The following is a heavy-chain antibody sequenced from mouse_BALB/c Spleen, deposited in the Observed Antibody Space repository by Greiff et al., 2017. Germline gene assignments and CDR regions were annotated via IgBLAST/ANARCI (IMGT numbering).Heavy chain of an antibody. CDR3: ARSGYGSSPYAY. CDR2: INPGSGGT. J-gene: IGHJ3*01. D-gene: IGHD1-1*01. Sequence: QVQLQQSGAELVRPGTSVKVSCKASGYAFTNYLIEWVKQRPGQGLEWIGVINPGSGGTNYNEKFKSKATLTVDTSSSTAYMQLSSLASEDSALYYCARSGYGSSPYAYWGQGTLVTVSA. CDR1: GYAFTNYL. V-gene: IGHV1-54*01.